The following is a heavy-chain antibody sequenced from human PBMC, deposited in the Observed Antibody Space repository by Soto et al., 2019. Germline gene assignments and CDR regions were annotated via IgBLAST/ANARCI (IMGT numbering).Heavy chain of an antibody. CDR3: ARASLQYYYDSSVYYPPWVGAGDALDP. CDR2: IYYSVST. CDR1: GGSISSGGYY. D-gene: IGHD3-22*01. Sequence: PSETLSLTCTVSGGSISSGGYYWSWIRQHPGKGLEWIGYIYYSVSTYYNPSLKSRVTISVDTSKNQFSLKLSSVTAADTAVYYCARASLQYYYDSSVYYPPWVGAGDALDPWGQGTMVTV. V-gene: IGHV4-31*03. J-gene: IGHJ3*01.